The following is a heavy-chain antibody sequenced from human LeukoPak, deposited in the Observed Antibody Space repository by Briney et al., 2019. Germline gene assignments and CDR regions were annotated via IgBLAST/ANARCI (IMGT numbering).Heavy chain of an antibody. Sequence: PGGSLRLSCAASGFTFSSYWMHWVRQAPAKGLVWVSRINSDGSSTSYADSVKGRFTISRDNAKNTLYLQMNSLRAEDTAVYYCARGGRYSYASFDYWGQGTLVTVSS. CDR1: GFTFSSYW. V-gene: IGHV3-74*01. J-gene: IGHJ4*02. D-gene: IGHD5-18*01. CDR2: INSDGSST. CDR3: ARGGRYSYASFDY.